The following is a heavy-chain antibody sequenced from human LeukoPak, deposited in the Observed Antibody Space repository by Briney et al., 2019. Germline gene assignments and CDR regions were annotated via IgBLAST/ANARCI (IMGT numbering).Heavy chain of an antibody. D-gene: IGHD5-24*01. CDR3: ARDQGMATYMGYFDY. Sequence: PSETLSLTCTVSGGSISSGGYYWSWIRQHPGKGLEWIGYIYYSGSTYYNPSLKSRVTISVDTSKNQFSLKLSSVTAADTAVYYCARDQGMATYMGYFDYWGQGTLVTVSS. J-gene: IGHJ4*02. CDR2: IYYSGST. CDR1: GGSISSGGYY. V-gene: IGHV4-31*03.